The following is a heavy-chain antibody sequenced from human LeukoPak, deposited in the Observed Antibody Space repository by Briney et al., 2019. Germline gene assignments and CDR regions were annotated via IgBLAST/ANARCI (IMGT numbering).Heavy chain of an antibody. D-gene: IGHD1-1*01. CDR2: IIPIFGTA. Sequence: ASVKVSCKASGGTFSSYAISWVRQAPGQGLEWMGGIIPIFGTANYAQKFQGRVTITTDESTRKAYMELSSLRSEDTAVYYCARAGTTGTTGFDYWGRGTLVTVSS. V-gene: IGHV1-69*05. CDR3: ARAGTTGTTGFDY. CDR1: GGTFSSYA. J-gene: IGHJ4*02.